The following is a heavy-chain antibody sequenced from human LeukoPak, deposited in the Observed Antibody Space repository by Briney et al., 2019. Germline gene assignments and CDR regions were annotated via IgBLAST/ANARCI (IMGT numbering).Heavy chain of an antibody. J-gene: IGHJ4*02. D-gene: IGHD3-9*01. V-gene: IGHV3-48*01. CDR1: GFTFSSYS. Sequence: GGSLRLSCAASGFTFSSYSMNWVRQAPGKGLEWVSYISSSSSTIYYADSVKGRFTISRDNAKNSLYLQMNSLRAEDTAVYYCARDAPLPDYDILTGTDHFDYWGQGTLVTVSS. CDR3: ARDAPLPDYDILTGTDHFDY. CDR2: ISSSSSTI.